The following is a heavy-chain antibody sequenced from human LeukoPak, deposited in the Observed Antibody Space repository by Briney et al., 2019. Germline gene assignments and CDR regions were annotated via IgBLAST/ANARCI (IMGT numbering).Heavy chain of an antibody. V-gene: IGHV3-48*04. CDR3: ARDQVLWFGEPYSNFDY. J-gene: IGHJ4*02. D-gene: IGHD3-10*01. CDR2: ISSSGSTI. Sequence: TGGSLRLSCAASGFTFSSYAMHWVRQAPGKGLEWVSYISSSGSTIYYADSVKGRFTISRDNAKNSLYLQMNSLRAEDTAVYYCARDQVLWFGEPYSNFDYWGQGTLVTVSS. CDR1: GFTFSSYA.